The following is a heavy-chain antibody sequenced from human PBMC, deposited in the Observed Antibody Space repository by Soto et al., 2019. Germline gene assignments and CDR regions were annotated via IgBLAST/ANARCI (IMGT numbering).Heavy chain of an antibody. D-gene: IGHD6-6*01. CDR1: GGTFSSYT. J-gene: IGHJ6*03. V-gene: IGHV1-69*02. Sequence: QVQLVQSGAEVKKPGSSVKVSCKASGGTFSSYTISWVRQAPGQGLEWMGRIIPILGIANYEQKLQGRVTITADKSTSTVYREQSSLRPEDTAVYYCASATAASQRRGYYYYNMGVWGKGTTVSVSS. CDR2: IIPILGIA. CDR3: ASATAASQRRGYYYYNMGV.